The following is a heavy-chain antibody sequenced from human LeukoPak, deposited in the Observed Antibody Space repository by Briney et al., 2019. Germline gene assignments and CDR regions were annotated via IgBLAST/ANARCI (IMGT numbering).Heavy chain of an antibody. Sequence: GGSLRLSCAASGFTFSSYAMSWVRQAPGKGLEWVSAISGSGGSTYYADSVKGRFTISRDNSKNTLYLQMNSLRAEDTAVYYCARDRYYYDSSGSLPGYYYYGMDVWGQGTTVTVSS. V-gene: IGHV3-23*01. CDR1: GFTFSSYA. CDR2: ISGSGGST. CDR3: ARDRYYYDSSGSLPGYYYYGMDV. D-gene: IGHD3-22*01. J-gene: IGHJ6*02.